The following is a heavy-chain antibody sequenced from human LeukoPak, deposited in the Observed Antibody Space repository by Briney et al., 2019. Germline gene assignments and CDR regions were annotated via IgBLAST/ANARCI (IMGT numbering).Heavy chain of an antibody. Sequence: GGSLRLSCAASGFTFSYYAMHWVRQAPGKGLEWVAFISSDGSDKYYADSMKGRFTISRDNSKNTLYLQMNSLRAEDTAVYYCAREREYAYFDYWGQGTLVTVSS. D-gene: IGHD2/OR15-2a*01. V-gene: IGHV3-30-3*01. J-gene: IGHJ4*02. CDR2: ISSDGSDK. CDR3: AREREYAYFDY. CDR1: GFTFSYYA.